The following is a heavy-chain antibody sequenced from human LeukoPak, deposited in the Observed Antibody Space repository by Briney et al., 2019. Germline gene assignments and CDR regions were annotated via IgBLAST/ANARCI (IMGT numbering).Heavy chain of an antibody. D-gene: IGHD6-19*01. CDR1: GFTFSSYA. CDR3: AREKASIAVAGTGGGDY. V-gene: IGHV3-30-3*01. J-gene: IGHJ4*02. Sequence: GGSLRLSCAASGFTFSSYAMHWVRQAPGKGLEWVAVISYDGSNKYYAGSVKGRFTISRDNSKNTLYLQMNSLRAEDTAVYYCAREKASIAVAGTGGGDYWGQGTLVTVSS. CDR2: ISYDGSNK.